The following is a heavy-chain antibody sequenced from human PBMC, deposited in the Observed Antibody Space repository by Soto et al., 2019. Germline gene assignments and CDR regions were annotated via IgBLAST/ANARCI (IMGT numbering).Heavy chain of an antibody. CDR3: EKVVSSGWPADAFDI. CDR1: GCVVIVDA. V-gene: IGHV3-23*01. CDR2: ISGSGAST. J-gene: IGHJ3*02. D-gene: IGHD6-19*01. Sequence: GGSLRHTCAASGCVVIVDARSWFRQAPGKGLEWVSAISGSGASTYYADSVKGRFTISRDNSKTTLYLQMSSLRAEDTAVYYCEKVVSSGWPADAFDIWGQGTMVTVSS.